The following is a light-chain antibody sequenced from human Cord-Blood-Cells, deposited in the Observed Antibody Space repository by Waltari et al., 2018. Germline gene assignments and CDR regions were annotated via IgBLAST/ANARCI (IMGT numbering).Light chain of an antibody. CDR1: QGLLHSNGYND. Sequence: DIVMTQSPPSLPVTTGALASISCRSSQGLLHSNGYNDLDWHLQKPTQSPQLLIYLGSYRAARVPARFYGGGSGGNFTLKISRVEASDVFVYYCMQDLQAPPNFGQGTKVEIK. CDR2: LGS. J-gene: IGKJ1*01. CDR3: MQDLQAPPN. V-gene: IGKV2-28*01.